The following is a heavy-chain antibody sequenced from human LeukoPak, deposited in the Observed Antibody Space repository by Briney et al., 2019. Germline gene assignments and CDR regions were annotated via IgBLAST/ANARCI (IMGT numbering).Heavy chain of an antibody. CDR1: GFTFSSYS. V-gene: IGHV3-30*02. Sequence: PGGSLRLSCAASGFTFSSYSMNWVRQAPGKGLEWVAFIRYDGSNKYYADSVKGRFTISRDNSKNTLYLQMNSLRAEDTAVYYCAKGPVVVAATASSHFDYWGQGTLVTVSS. D-gene: IGHD2-15*01. J-gene: IGHJ4*02. CDR3: AKGPVVVAATASSHFDY. CDR2: IRYDGSNK.